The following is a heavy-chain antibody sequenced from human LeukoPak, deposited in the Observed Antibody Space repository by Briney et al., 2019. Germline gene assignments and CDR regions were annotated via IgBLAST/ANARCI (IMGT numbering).Heavy chain of an antibody. CDR1: GFTFSSYG. V-gene: IGHV3-23*01. D-gene: IGHD6-19*01. Sequence: GGSLRLSCAASGFTFSSYGMSWVRQAPGKGLEWVSAISGSGGSTYYADSVKGRFTISRDNSKDTLFLLMNSLNPEDTAVYYCARPRYSSGWSDFDYWGQGTLVTVSS. J-gene: IGHJ4*02. CDR2: ISGSGGST. CDR3: ARPRYSSGWSDFDY.